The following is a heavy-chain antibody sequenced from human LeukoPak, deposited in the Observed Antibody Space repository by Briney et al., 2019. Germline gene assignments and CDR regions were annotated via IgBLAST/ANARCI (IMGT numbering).Heavy chain of an antibody. CDR2: ISYDGSNK. CDR1: GFSFSNFA. D-gene: IGHD1-26*01. J-gene: IGHJ4*02. CDR3: AKDVGKWESLHFFDY. Sequence: GGSLRLSCAASGFSFSNFAIHWVRQAPGKGLEWVADISYDGSNKYYADSVKGRFTISRDNSKNTLYLQMNSLRAEDTAVYYCAKDVGKWESLHFFDYWGQGTLVTVSS. V-gene: IGHV3-30-3*01.